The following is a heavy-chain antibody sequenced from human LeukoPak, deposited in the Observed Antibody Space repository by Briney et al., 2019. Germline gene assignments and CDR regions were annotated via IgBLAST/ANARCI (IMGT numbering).Heavy chain of an antibody. CDR1: GFTFSTYG. CDR2: IWYDGSNK. J-gene: IGHJ6*02. Sequence: TGGSLRLSCAASGFTFSTYGMHWVRQAPGKGLEWVAVIWYDGSNKYYADSVKARFTISRDNPKNTLYLQMNSLRPEDTAVYYCARASRVTAALYYYSDMDVWGQGTTVTVSS. V-gene: IGHV3-33*01. D-gene: IGHD4-23*01. CDR3: ARASRVTAALYYYSDMDV.